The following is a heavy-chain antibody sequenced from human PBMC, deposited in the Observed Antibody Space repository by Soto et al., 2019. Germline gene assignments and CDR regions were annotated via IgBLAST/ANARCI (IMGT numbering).Heavy chain of an antibody. J-gene: IGHJ4*02. Sequence: QVQLQQWGAGLLKPSETLSLNCAVTGGSLSGYYWSWIRQPPGKGLEWVGEIKDGGRTNYSPSLNRRATISSHTTNNQFPLRLHSVTAADPGVYCGAGGEEGVVATHWDQGTLVTVSS. CDR2: IKDGGRT. D-gene: IGHD5-12*01. V-gene: IGHV4-34*01. CDR3: AGGEEGVVATH. CDR1: GGSLSGYY.